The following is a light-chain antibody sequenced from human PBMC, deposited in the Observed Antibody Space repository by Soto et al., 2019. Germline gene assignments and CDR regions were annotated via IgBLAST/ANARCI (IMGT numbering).Light chain of an antibody. J-gene: IGLJ2*01. Sequence: QSALTQPASVSGSPGQSITIPCTGTSSDIGSYNLVSWYQQHPGKAPKLMIYEGSKRPSGVSNRFSGSKSGNTASLTISGLQAEDEADYYCCSYAGGDVVFGGGTKLTVL. CDR3: CSYAGGDVV. V-gene: IGLV2-23*01. CDR1: SSDIGSYNL. CDR2: EGS.